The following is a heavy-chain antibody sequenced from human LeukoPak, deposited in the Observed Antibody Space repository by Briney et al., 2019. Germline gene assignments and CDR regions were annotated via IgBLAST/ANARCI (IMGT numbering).Heavy chain of an antibody. CDR1: GGSISSGGYY. CDR3: ARDIQCSSTSCWSNWFDP. D-gene: IGHD2-2*01. Sequence: SETLSLTCTVSGGSISSGGYYWSWIRQHPGKGLEWIGYIYYSGSTYYNPSLKSRVTISVDTSKNQFSLKLSSVTAADTAVYYCARDIQCSSTSCWSNWFDPWGQGTLVTVSS. J-gene: IGHJ5*02. V-gene: IGHV4-31*03. CDR2: IYYSGST.